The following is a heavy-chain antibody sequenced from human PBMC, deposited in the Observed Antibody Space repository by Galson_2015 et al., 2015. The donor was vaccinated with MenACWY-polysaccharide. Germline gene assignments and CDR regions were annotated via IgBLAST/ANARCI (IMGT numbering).Heavy chain of an antibody. J-gene: IGHJ4*02. CDR1: GYTFTSFG. D-gene: IGHD3-10*01. CDR3: ARDPGSGSPYYFDY. Sequence: SVKVSCKASGYTFTSFGISWVRQAPGQGLEWMGWISGYDGHTNYAQRFQGRVTMTTDTSTSTAYMELRSLRSDDTAVYYCARDPGSGSPYYFDYWGQGTLVTVSS. V-gene: IGHV1-18*01. CDR2: ISGYDGHT.